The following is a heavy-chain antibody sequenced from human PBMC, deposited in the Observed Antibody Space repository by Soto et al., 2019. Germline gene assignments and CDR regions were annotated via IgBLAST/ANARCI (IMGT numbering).Heavy chain of an antibody. J-gene: IGHJ4*02. CDR1: GYTFTSYD. D-gene: IGHD3-10*01. CDR3: ARGYYGSGSYELDY. Sequence: QVQLVQSGAEVKKPGASVKVSCKASGYTFTSYDINWVRQATGQGLEWMGWMNPNSGNTGYAQKFQGRVTMTRNTSIGTADRALSSLRSEDTAVYYCARGYYGSGSYELDYWGQGTLVTVSS. V-gene: IGHV1-8*01. CDR2: MNPNSGNT.